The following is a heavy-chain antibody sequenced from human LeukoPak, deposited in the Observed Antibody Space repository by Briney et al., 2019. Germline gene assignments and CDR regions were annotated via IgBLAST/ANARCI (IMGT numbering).Heavy chain of an antibody. Sequence: ASVKVSCKASGYTFTSYYMHWVRQAPGQGLEWMGIINPSGGSTSYAQKFQGRVTMTRDTSTSTVYMELSSLRSEDTAVYYCARKRSITIFGVVMEEAFDIWGQGTMVTVSS. CDR2: INPSGGST. J-gene: IGHJ3*02. CDR1: GYTFTSYY. CDR3: ARKRSITIFGVVMEEAFDI. V-gene: IGHV1-46*01. D-gene: IGHD3-3*01.